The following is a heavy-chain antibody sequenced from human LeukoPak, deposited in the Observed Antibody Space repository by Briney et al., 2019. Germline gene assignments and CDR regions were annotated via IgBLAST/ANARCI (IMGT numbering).Heavy chain of an antibody. D-gene: IGHD3-10*01. CDR3: AREGMVRDSSNYYYYMDV. Sequence: ASVKVSCKSSGYIFSSYAISWVRQAPGQGLEWMRGIIPIFGTANYAQKFQGRVTITADESTSTAYMELSSLRSEDTAVYYCAREGMVRDSSNYYYYMDVWGKGTTVTVSS. CDR2: IIPIFGTA. J-gene: IGHJ6*03. CDR1: GYIFSSYA. V-gene: IGHV1-69*13.